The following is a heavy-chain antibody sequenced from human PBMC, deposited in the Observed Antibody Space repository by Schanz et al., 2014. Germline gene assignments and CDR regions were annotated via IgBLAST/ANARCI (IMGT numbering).Heavy chain of an antibody. D-gene: IGHD6-13*01. CDR3: ARDGVDAAAGGNY. Sequence: QVQLVQSGAEVKKPGASVKLSCKASVYTFTSYSMHWVRQAPGQGLEWMGIINLSGGSTNNAQKFQGRLTMTRDTSTSTVYMELSSLRSDDTAVYYCARDGVDAAAGGNYWGQGTLVTVSS. V-gene: IGHV1-46*03. CDR2: INLSGGST. CDR1: VYTFTSYS. J-gene: IGHJ4*02.